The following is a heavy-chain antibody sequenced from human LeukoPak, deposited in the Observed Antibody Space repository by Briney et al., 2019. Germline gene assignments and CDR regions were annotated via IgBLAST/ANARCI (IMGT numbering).Heavy chain of an antibody. V-gene: IGHV3-48*01. CDR2: ISSSSSTI. Sequence: GGSLRLSCAASGFTFSSYSMNWVRQAPGKGLEWVSYISSSSSTIYYADSVKGRFTISRDNAKNSLYLQMNSLRAEDTAVYYCARERGPSVFDYWGQGTLVTVSS. D-gene: IGHD3-16*01. J-gene: IGHJ4*02. CDR3: ARERGPSVFDY. CDR1: GFTFSSYS.